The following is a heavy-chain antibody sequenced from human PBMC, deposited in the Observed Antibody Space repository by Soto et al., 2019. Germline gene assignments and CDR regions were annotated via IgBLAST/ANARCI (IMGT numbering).Heavy chain of an antibody. CDR3: ARDLGTHSEYVDTNWFDP. CDR1: GVTFSSYA. D-gene: IGHD5-18*01. J-gene: IGHJ5*02. V-gene: IGHV3-30-3*01. Sequence: PWGSLRLSCAAAGVTFSSYAMHWVRQAPGKGLEWVAVISYDGSNKYYADSVKGRFTISRDNSKNTLYLQMNSLRAEDTAVYYCARDLGTHSEYVDTNWFDPWGQGTLVTVSS. CDR2: ISYDGSNK.